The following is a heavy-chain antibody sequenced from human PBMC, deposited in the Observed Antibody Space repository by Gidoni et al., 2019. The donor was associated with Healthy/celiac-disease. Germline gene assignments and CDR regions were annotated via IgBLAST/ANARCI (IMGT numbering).Heavy chain of an antibody. CDR2: ISSSSSYI. V-gene: IGHV3-21*01. Sequence: EVQLVESGGGLVKPGGSLRLSCAASGFTFSSYSVNWVRQAPGKGRGWVSSISSSSSYIYYADSVKVRFTISRDNAKNSLYLQMNSLRAEDTAVYYCARGDIVVVVAALWYFDYWGQGTLVTVSS. CDR3: ARGDIVVVVAALWYFDY. D-gene: IGHD2-15*01. J-gene: IGHJ4*02. CDR1: GFTFSSYS.